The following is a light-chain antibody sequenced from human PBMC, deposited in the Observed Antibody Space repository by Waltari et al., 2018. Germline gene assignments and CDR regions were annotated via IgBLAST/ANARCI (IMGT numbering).Light chain of an antibody. CDR3: QKYNSAPWT. CDR2: GTS. V-gene: IGKV1-27*01. Sequence: DIQMTQSPSSLSASVGDRVTITCRASQGISNYLAWYQQKPGKVPTLLIYGTSTVQSGVPSRFSGSGSGTDFTLTISSLQPEDVATYYCQKYNSAPWTFGQGTKVEVK. J-gene: IGKJ1*01. CDR1: QGISNY.